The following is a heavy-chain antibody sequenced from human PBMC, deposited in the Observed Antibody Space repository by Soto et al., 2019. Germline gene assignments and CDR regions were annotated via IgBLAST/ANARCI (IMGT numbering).Heavy chain of an antibody. CDR3: ARSMTTVDYFDY. CDR2: IYYSGST. V-gene: IGHV4-59*01. CDR1: GGSISSYY. D-gene: IGHD4-17*01. J-gene: IGHJ4*02. Sequence: PSETLSLTYTVSGGSISSYYWSWIRQPPGKGLEWIGYIYYSGSTNYNPSLKSRVTISVDTSKNQFSLKLSSVTAADTAVYYCARSMTTVDYFDYWGQGTLVTVSS.